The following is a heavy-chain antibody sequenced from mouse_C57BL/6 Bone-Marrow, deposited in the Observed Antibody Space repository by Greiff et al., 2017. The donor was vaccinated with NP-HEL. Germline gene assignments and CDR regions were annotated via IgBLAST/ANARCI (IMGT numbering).Heavy chain of an antibody. D-gene: IGHD2-1*01. Sequence: VPLKQSGAELVRPGASVKLSCTASGFNIKDDYMHWVKQRPEQGLEWIGWIDPENGDTEYASKFQGKATITADTSSNTAYLQLSSLTSEDTAVYYCTSYGNPYYAMDYWGQGTSVTVSS. J-gene: IGHJ4*01. V-gene: IGHV14-4*01. CDR3: TSYGNPYYAMDY. CDR1: GFNIKDDY. CDR2: IDPENGDT.